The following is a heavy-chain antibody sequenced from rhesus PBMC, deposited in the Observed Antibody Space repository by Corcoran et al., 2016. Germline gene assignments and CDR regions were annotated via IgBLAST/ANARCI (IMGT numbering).Heavy chain of an antibody. CDR3: ARYGQYLDWLLYYFDY. CDR2: INGNSGST. Sequence: QVQLQESGPGLVKPSETLSLTCAVSGGSFSSYWWSWIRQPPGKGLEWIGGINGNSGSTNYNPSLKSRVTISKDASKNQFSLKLSSVTAADTAVYYCARYGQYLDWLLYYFDYWGQGVLVTVSS. J-gene: IGHJ4*01. V-gene: IGHV4-80*01. D-gene: IGHD3-3*01. CDR1: GGSFSSYW.